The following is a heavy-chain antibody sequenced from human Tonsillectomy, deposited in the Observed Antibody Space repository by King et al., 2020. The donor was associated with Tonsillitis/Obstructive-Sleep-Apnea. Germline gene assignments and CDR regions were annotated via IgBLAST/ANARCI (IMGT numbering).Heavy chain of an antibody. D-gene: IGHD3-22*01. CDR3: ARDRYDRSRYYYVSASDPDAFDI. V-gene: IGHV4-31*03. J-gene: IGHJ3*02. CDR1: GGSISSGGYY. Sequence: VQLQESGPGLVKTSQTLSLTCTVSGGSISSGGYYWSWIRQHPGKGLEWIGYIYYSGSTYYNPSLKSRVTISVNTSKNQFSLKLSSVTAADTAVYYCARDRYDRSRYYYVSASDPDAFDIWGQGTMVTVSS. CDR2: IYYSGST.